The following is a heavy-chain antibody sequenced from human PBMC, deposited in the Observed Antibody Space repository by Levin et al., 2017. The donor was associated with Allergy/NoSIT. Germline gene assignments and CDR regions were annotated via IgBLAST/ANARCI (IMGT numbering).Heavy chain of an antibody. D-gene: IGHD6-6*01. CDR3: ANPGYSSSSNY. CDR1: GFTFDDYA. Sequence: GGSLRLSCAASGFTFDDYAMHWVRQAPGKGLEWVSGISWNSGSIGYADSVKGRFTISRDNAKNSLYLQINSLRAEDTALYYCANPGYSSSSNYWGQGTLVTVSS. V-gene: IGHV3-9*01. CDR2: ISWNSGSI. J-gene: IGHJ4*02.